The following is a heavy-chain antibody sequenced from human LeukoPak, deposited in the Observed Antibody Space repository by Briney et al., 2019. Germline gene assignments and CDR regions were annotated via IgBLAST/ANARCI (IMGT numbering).Heavy chain of an antibody. D-gene: IGHD3/OR15-3a*01. CDR1: GGSINSYY. CDR2: IYYSGST. V-gene: IGHV4-59*01. J-gene: IGHJ4*02. Sequence: SETLSLTCTVSGGSINSYYWSWIRQPPGKGLEWIGYIYYSGSTNYNPSLKSRVTISVDTSKNQFPLRLSSVTAADTAVYYCARARAWTTTDYWGQGTLVTVSS. CDR3: ARARAWTTTDY.